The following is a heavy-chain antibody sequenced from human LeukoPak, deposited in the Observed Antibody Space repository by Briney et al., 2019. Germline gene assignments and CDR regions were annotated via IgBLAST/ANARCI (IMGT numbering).Heavy chain of an antibody. V-gene: IGHV3-20*04. J-gene: IGHJ3*02. CDR2: INWNGGST. CDR1: GFTFDDYG. Sequence: GGSLRLSCAASGFTFDDYGMSWVRQAPGKGLEWVSGINWNGGSTGYADSVKGRFTISRDNAKNSLYPQMNSLRAEDTALYYCARVKAGYYRDAFDIWGQGTMVTVSS. D-gene: IGHD3-9*01. CDR3: ARVKAGYYRDAFDI.